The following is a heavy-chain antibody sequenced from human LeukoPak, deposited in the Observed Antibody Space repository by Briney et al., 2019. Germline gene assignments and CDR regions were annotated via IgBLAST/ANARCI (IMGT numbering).Heavy chain of an antibody. V-gene: IGHV3-20*01. CDR1: GFTFDDYG. D-gene: IGHD1-1*01. CDR2: INWNGGST. CDR3: ARVPRLERPYYYYYMDV. Sequence: GGSLRLSCAASGFTFDDYGMSWVRQAPGKGLEWVSGINWNGGSTGYADSVKGRFTISRDNAKNSLYLQMNSLRAEDTALYHCARVPRLERPYYYYYMDVWGKGTTVTISS. J-gene: IGHJ6*03.